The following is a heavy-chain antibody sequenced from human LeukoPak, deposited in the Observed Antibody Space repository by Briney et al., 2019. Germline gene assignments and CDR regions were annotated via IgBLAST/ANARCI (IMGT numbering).Heavy chain of an antibody. V-gene: IGHV1-46*01. J-gene: IGHJ4*02. CDR2: INPSSGST. CDR1: GNTFITAQ. Sequence: ASVKVSCKASGNTFITAQMHWVREAPGQGLEWMGIINPSSGSTSYAQKFQGRVTMTRDTSTGTIYMELSSLRSEDTALYYCAREYGTGGLDYWGQGTPVTVSS. CDR3: AREYGTGGLDY. D-gene: IGHD2-8*02.